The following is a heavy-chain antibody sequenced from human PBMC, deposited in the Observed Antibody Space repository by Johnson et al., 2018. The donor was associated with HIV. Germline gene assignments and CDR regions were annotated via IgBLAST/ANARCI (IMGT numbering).Heavy chain of an antibody. CDR1: GFTFSSYA. Sequence: QVQLVESGGGVVQPGRSLRLSCAAFGFTFSSYAMHWVRQAPGKGLEWVAVISYDGSNKYYADSVKGRFTISRDNSKNTLYLQMNSLRAEDTAVYYCAKDLPPNSSWYGAPDAFDIWGQGTMVTVSS. D-gene: IGHD6-13*01. CDR2: ISYDGSNK. V-gene: IGHV3-30-3*01. CDR3: AKDLPPNSSWYGAPDAFDI. J-gene: IGHJ3*02.